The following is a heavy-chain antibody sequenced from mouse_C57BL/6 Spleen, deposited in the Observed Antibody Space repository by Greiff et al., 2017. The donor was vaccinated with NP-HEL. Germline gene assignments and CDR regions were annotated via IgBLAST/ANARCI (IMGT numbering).Heavy chain of an antibody. D-gene: IGHD5-1*01. Sequence: QVQVQQSGPGLVKPGASVKISCKASGYAFSSYWMNWVRQRPGKGLEWIGQIYPGDGDTNYNGKFKGKATLTADNSSSTAYMQLSRLTSEDSAVFCGERARRSTRGVGDMDGWGKGTSVTVAS. CDR1: GYAFSSYW. CDR3: ERARRSTRGVGDMDG. J-gene: IGHJ4*01. CDR2: IYPGDGDT. V-gene: IGHV1-80*01.